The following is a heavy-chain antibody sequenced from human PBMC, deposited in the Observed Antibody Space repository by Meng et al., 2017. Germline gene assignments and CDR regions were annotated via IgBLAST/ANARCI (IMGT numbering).Heavy chain of an antibody. J-gene: IGHJ6*02. Sequence: ASVTVSCKASGYTFTSYDINWVRQATGQGLAWMGWMNPNSGNTGYAQKFQGRITITRNTSISTACMELSSLRSEDTAVYYCARTGYCSSTSCYGPRDYYYYYGMDVWAQGTTVTVSS. CDR2: MNPNSGNT. CDR1: GYTFTSYD. V-gene: IGHV1-8*03. CDR3: ARTGYCSSTSCYGPRDYYYYYGMDV. D-gene: IGHD2-2*01.